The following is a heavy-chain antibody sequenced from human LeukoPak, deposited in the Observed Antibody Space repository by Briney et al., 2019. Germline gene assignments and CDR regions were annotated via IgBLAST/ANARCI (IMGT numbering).Heavy chain of an antibody. CDR1: GGSISSYY. CDR2: IYTSGST. D-gene: IGHD1-26*01. Sequence: SETLSLTCTVSGGSISSYYWSWIRQPAGKGLEWIGRIYTSGSTNYNPSLKSRVTMSVDTSKNQFSLKLSSVTAADTAVYYCARGSIVGATRGYGYLDYWGQETLVTVSS. J-gene: IGHJ4*02. V-gene: IGHV4-4*07. CDR3: ARGSIVGATRGYGYLDY.